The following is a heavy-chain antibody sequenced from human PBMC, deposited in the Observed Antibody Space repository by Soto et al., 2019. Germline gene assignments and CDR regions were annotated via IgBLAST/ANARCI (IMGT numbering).Heavy chain of an antibody. J-gene: IGHJ4*02. CDR3: AKDSSNRIVVVTAPSFDS. CDR1: GFKFSSYG. CDR2: ISGVGGST. V-gene: IGHV3-23*01. Sequence: EVQLLESGGGLVQPGGSLRLSCAASGFKFSSYGMSWVRQAPGKGLEWVSGISGVGGSTYYADSVKARFTISRDNSKNTLYLQMNSLRAEDTAVYYCAKDSSNRIVVVTAPSFDSWGQGTLVTVSP. D-gene: IGHD2-21*02.